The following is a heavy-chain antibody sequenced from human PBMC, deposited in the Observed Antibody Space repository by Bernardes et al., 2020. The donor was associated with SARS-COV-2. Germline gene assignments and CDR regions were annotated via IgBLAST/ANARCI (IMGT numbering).Heavy chain of an antibody. J-gene: IGHJ6*02. CDR2: INTDGRTT. Sequence: WGSLRLSCAASGFTFSSHWMHWVRQAPGKGLVWVSRINTDGRTTHYADSVKGRFTISRDNAKNTLYLQMNSLRDEDTAVYYCARGTVAVKNGMDVWGQGATVTVSS. CDR3: ARGTVAVKNGMDV. CDR1: GFTFSSHW. D-gene: IGHD1-26*01. V-gene: IGHV3-74*01.